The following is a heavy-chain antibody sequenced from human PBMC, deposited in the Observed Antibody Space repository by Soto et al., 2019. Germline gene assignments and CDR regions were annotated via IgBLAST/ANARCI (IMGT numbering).Heavy chain of an antibody. CDR3: ARTGSQFTGAFDI. CDR2: IWYDGSNK. CDR1: GFTFSSYG. J-gene: IGHJ3*02. Sequence: SLRLCCAASGFTFSSYGMHGVRQAPGKGLEWVAVIWYDGSNKYYADSVKGRFTISRDNSKNTLYLQMNSLRAEDTAVYYCARTGSQFTGAFDIWGQGTMVTVSS. V-gene: IGHV3-33*01. D-gene: IGHD1-26*01.